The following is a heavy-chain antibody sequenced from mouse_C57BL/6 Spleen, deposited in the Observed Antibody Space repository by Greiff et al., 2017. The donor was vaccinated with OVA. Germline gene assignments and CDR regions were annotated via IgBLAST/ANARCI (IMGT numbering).Heavy chain of an antibody. Sequence: VQLQQSGAELARPGASVKMSCKASGYTFTSYTMHWVKQRPGQGLEWIGYINPSSGYTKYNQKFKDKATLTADKSSSTAYMQLSSLTSEDSAVYYCAKGTYYAMDYWGQGTSVTVSS. D-gene: IGHD2-14*01. CDR3: AKGTYYAMDY. V-gene: IGHV1-4*01. CDR2: INPSSGYT. CDR1: GYTFTSYT. J-gene: IGHJ4*01.